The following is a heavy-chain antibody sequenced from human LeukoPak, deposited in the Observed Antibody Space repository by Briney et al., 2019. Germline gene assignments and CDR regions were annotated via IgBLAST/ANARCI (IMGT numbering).Heavy chain of an antibody. CDR1: GFTFSDYY. J-gene: IGHJ4*02. D-gene: IGHD2-15*01. Sequence: PEGSLRLSCAASGFTFSDYYMSWIRQAPGKGLEWVSYISSSGSTIYYADSVKGRFTISRDNAKNSLYLQMNSLRAEDTAVYYCATDLVVAATRQVDYWGQGTLVTVSS. CDR2: ISSSGSTI. V-gene: IGHV3-11*01. CDR3: ATDLVVAATRQVDY.